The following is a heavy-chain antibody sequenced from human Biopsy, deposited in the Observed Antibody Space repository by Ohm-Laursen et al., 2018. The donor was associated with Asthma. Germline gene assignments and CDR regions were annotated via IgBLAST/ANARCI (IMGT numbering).Heavy chain of an antibody. Sequence: SLRLSCTASGFTFGNFWMSWGRQPPGKGLEWVSVIYSGGGTYYADSVQGRVTISRDNSKNTLSLQMNSLRAEDTAVYYCARAYGGSFFSGSFDIWGQGTMVTVSS. CDR3: ARAYGGSFFSGSFDI. V-gene: IGHV3-53*01. CDR2: IYSGGGT. CDR1: GFTFGNFW. J-gene: IGHJ3*02. D-gene: IGHD4-23*01.